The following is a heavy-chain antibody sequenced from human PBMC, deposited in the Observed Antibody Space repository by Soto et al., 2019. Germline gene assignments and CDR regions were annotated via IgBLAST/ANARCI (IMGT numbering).Heavy chain of an antibody. D-gene: IGHD3-3*01. V-gene: IGHV1-46*01. J-gene: IGHJ6*03. CDR2: INPNSGST. Sequence: ALVKVAWKAAGYAFTSYYMHWVRKATGQGLEWMGIINPNSGSTSYAQKFQGRVTMTRNTSISTAYMELSSLRSEDTAVYYCARVPYYDFWSGYYRVYYYYYYMDVWGKGTTVTVSS. CDR3: ARVPYYDFWSGYYRVYYYYYYMDV. CDR1: GYAFTSYY.